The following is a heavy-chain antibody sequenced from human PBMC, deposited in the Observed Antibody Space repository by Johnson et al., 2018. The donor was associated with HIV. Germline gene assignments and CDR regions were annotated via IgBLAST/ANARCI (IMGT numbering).Heavy chain of an antibody. CDR3: ARPSRDGYSYGDAFDI. D-gene: IGHD5-18*01. CDR2: ISYDGSKK. CDR1: GFTFSSYA. Sequence: QVQLVESGGGVVRPGGSLRLSCAASGFTFSSYAMHWVRQAPGKGLEWVAVISYDGSKKYYADSVKGRFTISRDNSKNTLYLQMNSLRTEDTAVYYCARPSRDGYSYGDAFDIWGQGTMVTVSS. V-gene: IGHV3-30*04. J-gene: IGHJ3*02.